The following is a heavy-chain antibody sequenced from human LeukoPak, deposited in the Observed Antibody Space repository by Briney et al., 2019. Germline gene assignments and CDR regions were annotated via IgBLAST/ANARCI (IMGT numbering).Heavy chain of an antibody. D-gene: IGHD3-3*01. CDR2: ISTYNGNT. CDR3: ARSATQYFFDY. J-gene: IGHJ4*02. V-gene: IGHV1-18*01. Sequence: GASVKVSCKASGYSFTSYDITWVRQAPGQGLEWMGWISTYNGNTKYEQNLQGRVTMTTDTSTRTVYMDLRSLRSDDTAVYYCARSATQYFFDYWGQGTLVTVPS. CDR1: GYSFTSYD.